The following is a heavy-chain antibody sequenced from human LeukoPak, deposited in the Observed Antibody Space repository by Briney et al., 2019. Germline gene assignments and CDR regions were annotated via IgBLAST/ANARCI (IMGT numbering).Heavy chain of an antibody. CDR3: ARDLVVRGVFDY. J-gene: IGHJ4*02. CDR1: GFTVSSDY. CDR2: ISSSGSTI. Sequence: PGGSLRLSCAASGFTVSSDYMTWVRQAPGKGLEWVSYISSSGSTIYYADSVKGRFTISRDNAKNSLYLQMNSLRAEDTAVYYCARDLVVRGVFDYWGQGTLVTVSS. V-gene: IGHV3-48*04. D-gene: IGHD3-10*01.